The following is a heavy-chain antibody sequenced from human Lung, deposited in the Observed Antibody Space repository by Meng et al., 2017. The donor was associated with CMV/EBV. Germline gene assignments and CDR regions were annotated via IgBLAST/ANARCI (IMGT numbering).Heavy chain of an antibody. CDR3: TTVNWNYYDY. CDR1: GFTISNAK. D-gene: IGHD1-1*01. Sequence: GESLKISCAGSGFTISNAKTSWVRQAPGKGLEWVARIKHTTEHEKIDYAAPVGGRSIISRDDSWNMVYLQMNSRKSEDADVYFCTTVNWNYYDYWGQGTVVTVSS. J-gene: IGHJ4*02. CDR2: IKHTTEHEKI. V-gene: IGHV3-15*05.